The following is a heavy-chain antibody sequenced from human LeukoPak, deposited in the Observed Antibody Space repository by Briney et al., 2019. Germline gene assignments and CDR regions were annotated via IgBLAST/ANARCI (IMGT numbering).Heavy chain of an antibody. Sequence: SETLSLTCTVSGGSISSYYWSWIRHPPGKGLEWIGYIYYSGSTNYNPSLKSRVTISVDTSKNQFSLKLSSVTAADTAVYYCARVPYCGGDCYPHWYFDLWGRGTLVTVSS. CDR3: ARVPYCGGDCYPHWYFDL. CDR1: GGSISSYY. CDR2: IYYSGST. D-gene: IGHD2-21*02. J-gene: IGHJ2*01. V-gene: IGHV4-59*01.